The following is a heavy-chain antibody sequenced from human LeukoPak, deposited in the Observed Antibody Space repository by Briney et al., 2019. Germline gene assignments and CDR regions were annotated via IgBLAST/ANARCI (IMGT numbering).Heavy chain of an antibody. J-gene: IGHJ4*02. CDR2: IKQDGSEK. D-gene: IGHD6-19*01. Sequence: GGSLRLSCAASGFTFSIYRMSWVRQAPGKGLEWVANIKQDGSEKYYVDSAKGRFTISRDNAKNSLYLQMNSLRAEDTAVYYCARLSSGWREFDLWGQGTLVTVSS. CDR3: ARLSSGWREFDL. CDR1: GFTFSIYR. V-gene: IGHV3-7*01.